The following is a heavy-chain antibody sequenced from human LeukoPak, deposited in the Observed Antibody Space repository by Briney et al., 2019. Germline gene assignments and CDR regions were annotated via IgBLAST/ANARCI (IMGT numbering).Heavy chain of an antibody. V-gene: IGHV4-4*07. CDR3: ARVDGSEALGYCSSTSRYYDYYMDV. J-gene: IGHJ6*03. Sequence: KPSETLSLTCTVSGGSISSYYWSWIRQPAGKGLEWIGRIYTSGGTNYNPSLKSRVTMSVDTSKNQFSLKLSSVTAADTAVYYCARVDGSEALGYCSSTSRYYDYYMDVWGKGTTVTVSS. CDR2: IYTSGGT. CDR1: GGSISSYY. D-gene: IGHD2-2*01.